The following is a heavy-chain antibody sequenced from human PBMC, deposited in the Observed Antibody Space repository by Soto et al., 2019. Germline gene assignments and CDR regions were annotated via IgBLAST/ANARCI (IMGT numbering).Heavy chain of an antibody. J-gene: IGHJ6*02. CDR1: GFTFSGSA. CDR2: IRSKPNSYAT. Sequence: GGSLRLSCAASGFTFSGSAVHWVRQASGKGLEWVGRIRSKPNSYATAYAASVKGRFTISRDDSKNTAYLQMNSLKTEDTTVYYCTXAXXXXXSSGYXYGGTSYYGMDVWGQGTTVTVSS. D-gene: IGHD3-22*01. V-gene: IGHV3-73*01. CDR3: TXAXXXXXSSGYXYGGTSYYGMDV.